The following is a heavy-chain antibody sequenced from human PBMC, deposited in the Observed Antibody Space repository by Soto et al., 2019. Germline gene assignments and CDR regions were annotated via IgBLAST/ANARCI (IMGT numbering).Heavy chain of an antibody. CDR3: AHIPNYYQYDGFDP. CDR1: GFSLTTRGVG. Sequence: QITLKESGPTLVKPTQTLTLTCTFSGFSLTTRGVGVGWIRQPPGKALECLALIYWDDDKRYSPSLQSRLSITKDTSNNQVVLTMTNVDPVDTATYYCAHIPNYYQYDGFDPWGQGTLVSVSS. D-gene: IGHD3-16*01. V-gene: IGHV2-5*02. J-gene: IGHJ5*02. CDR2: IYWDDDK.